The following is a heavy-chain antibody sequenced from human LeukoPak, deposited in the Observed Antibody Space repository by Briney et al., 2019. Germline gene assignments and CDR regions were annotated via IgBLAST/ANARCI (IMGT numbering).Heavy chain of an antibody. V-gene: IGHV3-23*01. J-gene: IGHJ1*01. D-gene: IGHD6-13*01. CDR1: GFTFSSYA. CDR3: AKEGAASGSGYFQP. Sequence: PGGSLRLSCAASGFTFSSYAMSWVRQAPGEGLEWVSAINDNGDATWYADSVEGRFTISRDNSKNTLYLQMNNLRADDTALYHCAKEGAASGSGYFQPWGQGTLVTVSS. CDR2: INDNGDAT.